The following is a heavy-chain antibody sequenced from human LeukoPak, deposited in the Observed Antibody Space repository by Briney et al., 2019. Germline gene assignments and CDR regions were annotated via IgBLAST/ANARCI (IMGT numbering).Heavy chain of an antibody. CDR3: ARVYSGYDGRYYYYYMDV. J-gene: IGHJ6*03. CDR2: IYYSGST. V-gene: IGHV4-39*07. CDR1: GGSVSSSSDY. D-gene: IGHD5-12*01. Sequence: SEPLSLPCTVSGGSVSSSSDYWGWIRQPPGKGLEWIGSIYYSGSTYYNPSLKSRVTISVDTSKNQFSLKLSSVTAADTAVYYCARVYSGYDGRYYYYYMDVWGKGTTVTVSS.